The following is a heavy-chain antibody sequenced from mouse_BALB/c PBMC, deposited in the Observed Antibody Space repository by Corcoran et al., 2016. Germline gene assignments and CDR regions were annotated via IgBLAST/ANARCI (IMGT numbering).Heavy chain of an antibody. V-gene: IGHV9-1*02. D-gene: IGHD2-4*01. J-gene: IGHJ2*01. CDR3: ARKNYDYDCDY. CDR2: INTYTGEP. Sequence: QIQLVQSGPELKKPGETVKISCKASGYTFTNYGMNWVKQAPGKGLKWMGWINTYTGEPTYADDFKGRFAFSLETSASTAYLQINNLKNEDMATYFCARKNYDYDCDYWGQGTTLTVSS. CDR1: GYTFTNYG.